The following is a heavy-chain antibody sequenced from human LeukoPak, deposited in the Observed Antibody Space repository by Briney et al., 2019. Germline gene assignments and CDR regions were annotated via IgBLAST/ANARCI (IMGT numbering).Heavy chain of an antibody. Sequence: SETLSLTRTVSGGSISSGSYYWSWIRQPPGKGLEWIGYIYHGGTTYYNPSLKSRVSISLDRSQNQFSLRLTSVTAADTAVYYCARDPEGKDYFDYWGQGTLVTVSS. CDR2: IYHGGTT. D-gene: IGHD1-14*01. J-gene: IGHJ4*02. CDR1: GGSISSGSYY. V-gene: IGHV4-30-2*01. CDR3: ARDPEGKDYFDY.